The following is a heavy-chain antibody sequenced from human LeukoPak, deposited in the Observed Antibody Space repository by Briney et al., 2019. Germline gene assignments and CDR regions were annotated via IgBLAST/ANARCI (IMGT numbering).Heavy chain of an antibody. Sequence: SETLSLTCAVSGDSISSGDYSWSWIRQPPGKGLEWIGYIYNSGTTNYNPSLKSRVTMSIDTSKNQFSLKLSSITAADTAVYYCARDAKYYYGSRTYFFFEYWGQGTLLTVSS. V-gene: IGHV4-61*08. J-gene: IGHJ4*02. CDR2: IYNSGTT. CDR3: ARDAKYYYGSRTYFFFEY. D-gene: IGHD3-10*01. CDR1: GDSISSGDYS.